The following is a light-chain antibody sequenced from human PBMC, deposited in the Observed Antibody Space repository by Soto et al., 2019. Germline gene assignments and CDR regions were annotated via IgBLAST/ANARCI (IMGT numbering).Light chain of an antibody. CDR3: QQYASSLT. CDR1: QSVDSAF. V-gene: IGKV3-20*01. Sequence: EIVLTQSPGSLSLALGERATLSCRASQSVDSAFFAWYQQKPGQPPRLLMYGASRRATGIPDRFSGSGSGTDLTLTISRLEPEDFAVYYCQQYASSLTFGQGTKMEI. J-gene: IGKJ1*01. CDR2: GAS.